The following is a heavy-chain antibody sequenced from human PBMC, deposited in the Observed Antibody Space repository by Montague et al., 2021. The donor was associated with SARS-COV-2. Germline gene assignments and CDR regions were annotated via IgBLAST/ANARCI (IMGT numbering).Heavy chain of an antibody. V-gene: IGHV3-21*01. Sequence: SLRLSCAASGFTFSSYSMNWVRQAPGKGLEWVSSTSSSSSYIYYADSVKGRFTISRDNAKNSLHLQMNSLRAEDTAVYYCARDQQLVLGYYYGMDVWGQGTTVTVSS. CDR1: GFTFSSYS. CDR2: TSSSSSYI. D-gene: IGHD6-13*01. J-gene: IGHJ6*02. CDR3: ARDQQLVLGYYYGMDV.